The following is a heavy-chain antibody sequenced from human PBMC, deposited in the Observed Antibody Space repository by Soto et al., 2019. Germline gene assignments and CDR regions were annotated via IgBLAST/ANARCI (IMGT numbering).Heavy chain of an antibody. J-gene: IGHJ4*02. CDR1: GFTFGSYW. CDR3: ARDSLWLPREGIDY. V-gene: IGHV3-7*01. CDR2: IKQDGSEK. D-gene: IGHD6-19*01. Sequence: GGSLRLSCAASGFTFGSYWMSWVRQAPGKGLEWVANIKQDGSEKYYVDSVKGRFTISRDNAKNSLYLQMNSLRAEDTAVYYCARDSLWLPREGIDYWGQGTLVTVSS.